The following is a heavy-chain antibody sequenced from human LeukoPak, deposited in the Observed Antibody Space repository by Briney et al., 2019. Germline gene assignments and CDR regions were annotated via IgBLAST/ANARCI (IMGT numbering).Heavy chain of an antibody. V-gene: IGHV4-30-2*01. J-gene: IGHJ5*02. CDR3: ARDQGSWWFDP. D-gene: IGHD1-26*01. CDR2: IYHSGST. Sequence: PSETLSLTCAVSGGSISSGGYSWSWIRQPPGKGLEWIGYIYHSGSTYYNPSLKSRVTISLDTSKNQFSLKLTSVTAADTAVYYCARDQGSWWFDPWGQGTLVTVSS. CDR1: GGSISSGGYS.